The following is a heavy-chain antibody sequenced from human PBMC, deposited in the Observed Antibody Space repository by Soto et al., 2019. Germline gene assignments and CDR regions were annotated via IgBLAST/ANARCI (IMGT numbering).Heavy chain of an antibody. CDR1: GGSISSYY. CDR3: ARGGWFSGSYPGQYFAY. Sequence: SETLSLTCTVSGGSISSYYWSWIRQPPGKGLEWIGYIYYSGSTNYNPSLKSRVTISVDTSKNQFSLKLSSVTAADTAVYYCARGGWFSGSYPGQYFAYWGQGTLVTVSS. D-gene: IGHD1-26*01. J-gene: IGHJ4*02. CDR2: IYYSGST. V-gene: IGHV4-59*01.